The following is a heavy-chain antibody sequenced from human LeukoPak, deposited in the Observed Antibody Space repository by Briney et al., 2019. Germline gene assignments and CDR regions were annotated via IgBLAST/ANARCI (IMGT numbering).Heavy chain of an antibody. J-gene: IGHJ4*02. CDR1: GFIVSNFY. CDR3: ARGHLYSSGWYDY. CDR2: FSSGGDT. Sequence: GGSLRLSCAASGFIVSNFYMAWVRQAPGKGLEWVSVFSSGGDTYYAESVKGRFTIYRDNSKNTLYLQISSLRAEDTAVYYCARGHLYSSGWYDYWGQGTLVTVSS. D-gene: IGHD6-19*01. V-gene: IGHV3-53*01.